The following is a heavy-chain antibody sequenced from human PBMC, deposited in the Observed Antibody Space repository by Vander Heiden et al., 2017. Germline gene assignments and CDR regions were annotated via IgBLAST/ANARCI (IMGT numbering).Heavy chain of an antibody. J-gene: IGHJ5*02. CDR2: VKPDGTEK. D-gene: IGHD3-16*01. CDR1: GFTYNSDW. V-gene: IGHV3-7*01. CDR3: ARYIINSNYAPLDA. Sequence: EAQLVESGGGWVQTGGSLRFSCAAAGFTYNSDWMSWTRAAPGKRLEWVANVKPDGTEKYYVDSVKGRFNISRDNAKNSLHLQMNTLRPEDTAVYYCARYIINSNYAPLDAWGQGIRVTVSS.